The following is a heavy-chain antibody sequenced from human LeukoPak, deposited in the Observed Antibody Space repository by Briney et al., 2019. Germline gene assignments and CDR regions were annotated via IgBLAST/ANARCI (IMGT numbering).Heavy chain of an antibody. Sequence: GRSLRLSCAASGFTFSSYGMHWVRQAPGKGLEWVALIWYDGGNKYYADSVKGRFTISRDNSKNTLYLQMNSLTVEDTAVYYCARDIEEGRGDLRLGFDSWGQGTLVTVSS. J-gene: IGHJ4*02. CDR1: GFTFSSYG. V-gene: IGHV3-33*01. CDR3: ARDIEEGRGDLRLGFDS. D-gene: IGHD7-27*01. CDR2: IWYDGGNK.